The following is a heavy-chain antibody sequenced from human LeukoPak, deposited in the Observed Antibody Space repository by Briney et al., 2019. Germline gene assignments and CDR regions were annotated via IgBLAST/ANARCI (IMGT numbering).Heavy chain of an antibody. CDR3: ARKTYYDFWSGYYTGGFDY. D-gene: IGHD3-3*01. CDR2: INHSGST. J-gene: IGHJ4*02. Sequence: SEALSLTCAVYGGSFSGYCWSWIRQPPGKGLEWIGEINHSGSTNYNPSLKSRVTISVDTSKNQFSLKLSSVTAADTAVYYCARKTYYDFWSGYYTGGFDYWGQGTLVTVSS. V-gene: IGHV4-34*01. CDR1: GGSFSGYC.